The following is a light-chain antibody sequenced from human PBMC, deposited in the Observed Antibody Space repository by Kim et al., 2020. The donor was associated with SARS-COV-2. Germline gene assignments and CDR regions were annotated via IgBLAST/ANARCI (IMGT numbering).Light chain of an antibody. J-gene: IGLJ1*01. CDR3: CSYAGSTTSV. V-gene: IGLV2-23*02. CDR2: EVT. Sequence: SITCSCTGTSRDVGSYNLVSWYQQRPGKAPKLMIYEVTKRPSGVSNRFSGSKSGNTASLTISGLQAEDEADYYCCSYAGSTTSVFGTGTKVTVL. CDR1: SRDVGSYNL.